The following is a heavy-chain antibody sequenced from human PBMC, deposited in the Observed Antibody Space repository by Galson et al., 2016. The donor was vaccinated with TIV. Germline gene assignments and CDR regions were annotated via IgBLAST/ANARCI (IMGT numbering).Heavy chain of an antibody. CDR3: ATARLGIFNYFDS. CDR2: FDPENDRA. V-gene: IGHV1-24*01. Sequence: CKVSGYTLSDLSMHWVRQAPGKGLEWMGGFDPENDRAIYAQRFKGRITMTDDTSTDTSSLELRRLRSDDTAVYFCATARLGIFNYFDSWGQGTLVTVSS. J-gene: IGHJ4*02. D-gene: IGHD3-9*01. CDR1: GYTLSDLS.